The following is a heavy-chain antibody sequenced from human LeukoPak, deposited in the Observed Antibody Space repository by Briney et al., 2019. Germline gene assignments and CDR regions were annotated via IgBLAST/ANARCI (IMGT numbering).Heavy chain of an antibody. D-gene: IGHD5-18*01. CDR1: GFTFSDYY. Sequence: GGSLRLSCAASGFTFSDYYMSWVRQAPGKGLEWVSYISSGSSYTSYADSVKGRFTISRDNAKNSLYLQMNSLRAEDTAVYYCARDSHVDTAINFDYWGQGTLVTVSS. J-gene: IGHJ4*02. CDR3: ARDSHVDTAINFDY. CDR2: ISSGSSYT. V-gene: IGHV3-11*06.